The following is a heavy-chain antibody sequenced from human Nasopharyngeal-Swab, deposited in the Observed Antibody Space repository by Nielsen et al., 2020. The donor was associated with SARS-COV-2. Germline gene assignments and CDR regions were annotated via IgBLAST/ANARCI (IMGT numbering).Heavy chain of an antibody. CDR1: GGSISSYY. J-gene: IGHJ6*03. Sequence: SETLSLTCTVSGGSISSYYWSWIRQPPGMGLEWIGYIYYSGSTNYNPSLKSRVTISVDTSKNQFSLKLSSVTAADTAVYYCARNEVYYYYMDVWGKGTTVTVSS. V-gene: IGHV4-59*01. CDR3: ARNEVYYYYMDV. CDR2: IYYSGST.